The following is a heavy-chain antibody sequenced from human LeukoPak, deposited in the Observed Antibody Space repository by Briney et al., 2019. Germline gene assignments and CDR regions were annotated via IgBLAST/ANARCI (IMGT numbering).Heavy chain of an antibody. V-gene: IGHV1-69*13. D-gene: IGHD1-26*01. CDR2: IIPIFGTA. J-gene: IGHJ5*02. Sequence: SVKVSCKASGGTFISYAISWVRQAPGQGLEWMGGIIPIFGTANYAQKFQGRVTITADESTSTAYMELSSLRSEDTAVYYCARDLAVPGSGSHPPFDPWGQGTLVTVSS. CDR1: GGTFISYA. CDR3: ARDLAVPGSGSHPPFDP.